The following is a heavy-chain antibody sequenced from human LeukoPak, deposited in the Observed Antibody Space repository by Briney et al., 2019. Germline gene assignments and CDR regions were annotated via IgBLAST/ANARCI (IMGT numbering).Heavy chain of an antibody. J-gene: IGHJ4*02. CDR1: GDSINNGGFY. V-gene: IGHV4-31*03. D-gene: IGHD2-21*02. CDR2: IFYSGNT. CDR3: ARTRLRGDPFDY. Sequence: SETLSLTCSVSGDSINNGGFYWSWIRQLPGTGLEWIGFIFYSGNTYYNPSLKSRSTISVDTSNSQFSLKLNYVTAADTAAYYCARTRLRGDPFDYWGQGTLVTVSS.